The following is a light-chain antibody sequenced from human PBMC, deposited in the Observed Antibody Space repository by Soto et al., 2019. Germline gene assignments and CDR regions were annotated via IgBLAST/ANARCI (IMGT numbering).Light chain of an antibody. Sequence: IQMTQSPSSLSASVGDRVTITCRASQSISNYLNWYQQKPGKAPKLLIYAASSLQSGVPSRFSGSGSGTDFTLTISSLQPEDFATYYCLQDFNYPYTFGQGTRLEVK. CDR2: AAS. V-gene: IGKV1-6*01. CDR3: LQDFNYPYT. CDR1: QSISNY. J-gene: IGKJ2*01.